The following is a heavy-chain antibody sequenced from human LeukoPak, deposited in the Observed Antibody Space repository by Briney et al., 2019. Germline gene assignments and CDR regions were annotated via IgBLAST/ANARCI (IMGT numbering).Heavy chain of an antibody. J-gene: IGHJ4*02. V-gene: IGHV4-4*02. CDR2: IYHSGST. CDR1: GGSISSSNW. D-gene: IGHD5-18*01. Sequence: TLSLTCAVSGGSISSSNWWSWVRLPPGKGLEWIGEIYHSGSTNYNPSLKSRVTISVDKSKNQFSLKLSSVTAADTAVYYCARDYQGGYGDKTVDYWGQGTLVTVSS. CDR3: ARDYQGGYGDKTVDY.